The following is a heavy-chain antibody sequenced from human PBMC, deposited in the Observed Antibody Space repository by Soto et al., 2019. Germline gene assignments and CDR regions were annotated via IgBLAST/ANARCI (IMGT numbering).Heavy chain of an antibody. J-gene: IGHJ6*03. CDR2: INHSGST. CDR3: ARSFGYYYYMDV. Sequence: SETLSLTCAVYGGSFSGYYWSWIRQPPGKGLEWIGEINHSGSTNYNPSLNSRVTISVDTSKNQFSLKLSSVTAADTAVYYCARSFGYYYYMDVWGKGTTVTVSS. CDR1: GGSFSGYY. D-gene: IGHD3-16*01. V-gene: IGHV4-34*01.